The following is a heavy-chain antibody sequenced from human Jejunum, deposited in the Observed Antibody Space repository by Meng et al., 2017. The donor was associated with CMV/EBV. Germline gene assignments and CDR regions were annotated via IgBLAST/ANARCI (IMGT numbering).Heavy chain of an antibody. CDR2: IKQDGSEK. D-gene: IGHD4-23*01. J-gene: IGHJ4*02. Sequence: SRYWMTWVRKAPGKGLEWVVNIKQDGSEKYYVDSVKGRFTVSRDNSKSTLNLQMNSLTAEDTAVYYCAKDRVTTVVTPAGATFASWGQGTLVTVSS. CDR1: SRYW. V-gene: IGHV3-7*04. CDR3: AKDRVTTVVTPAGATFAS.